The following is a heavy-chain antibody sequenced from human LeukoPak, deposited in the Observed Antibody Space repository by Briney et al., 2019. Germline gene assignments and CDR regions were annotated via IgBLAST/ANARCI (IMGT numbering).Heavy chain of an antibody. J-gene: IGHJ4*02. CDR2: IIPIFGTA. CDR1: GGTFSSYA. Sequence: ASVKVSCKASGGTFSSYAISWVRQAPGQGLEWMGRIIPIFGTANYAQKFQGRVTITTDESTSTAYMELSSLRSEDTATYYCARDFYDSSGYYYVPDYWGQGTLVTVSS. CDR3: ARDFYDSSGYYYVPDY. V-gene: IGHV1-69*05. D-gene: IGHD3-22*01.